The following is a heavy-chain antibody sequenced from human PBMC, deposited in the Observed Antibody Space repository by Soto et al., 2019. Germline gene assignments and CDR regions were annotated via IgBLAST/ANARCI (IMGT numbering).Heavy chain of an antibody. D-gene: IGHD6-13*01. V-gene: IGHV1-46*03. Sequence: ASVKVSCKASGYTFTSYYMHWVRQAPGQGLEWMGIINPSGGSTSYAQKFQGRVTMTRDTSTSTVYMELSSLRSEDTAVYYCARRSGGQLVPYYFDYWGQGTLVTVSS. CDR3: ARRSGGQLVPYYFDY. J-gene: IGHJ4*02. CDR2: INPSGGST. CDR1: GYTFTSYY.